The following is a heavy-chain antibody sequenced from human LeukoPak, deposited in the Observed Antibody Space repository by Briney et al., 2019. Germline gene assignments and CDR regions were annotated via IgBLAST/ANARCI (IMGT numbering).Heavy chain of an antibody. Sequence: PSETLSLTCTVSGGSISSSSHYWGWIRQPPGKGLEWIGSIYYSGSTYYNPSLKSRVTISVDTSKNQFSLKLSSVTAADTAVYYCARHSGSTSYIDPWGQGTLVTVSS. CDR3: ARHSGSTSYIDP. D-gene: IGHD2-2*01. J-gene: IGHJ5*02. V-gene: IGHV4-39*01. CDR1: GGSISSSSHY. CDR2: IYYSGST.